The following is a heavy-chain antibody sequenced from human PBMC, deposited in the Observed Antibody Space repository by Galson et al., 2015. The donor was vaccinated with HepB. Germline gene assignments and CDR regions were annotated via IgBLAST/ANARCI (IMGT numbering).Heavy chain of an antibody. CDR3: AKISPYYYGSRFYYAMDL. J-gene: IGHJ6*02. Sequence: APGKGLAWVSGISDSGATTYYADSVKGRFTISRDNSKNTLYLQMSRLGAEDTAVYYCAKISPYYYGSRFYYAMDLWGQGTTVTVSS. D-gene: IGHD3-10*01. V-gene: IGHV3-23*01. CDR2: ISDSGATT.